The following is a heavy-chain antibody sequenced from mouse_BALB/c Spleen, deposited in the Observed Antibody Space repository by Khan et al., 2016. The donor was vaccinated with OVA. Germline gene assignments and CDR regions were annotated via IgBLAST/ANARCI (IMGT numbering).Heavy chain of an antibody. CDR3: ARSGYGGFAY. D-gene: IGHD1-2*01. CDR1: GYSFTDYT. J-gene: IGHJ3*01. V-gene: IGHV1-18*01. Sequence: VQLKESGPELVKPGESMKISCKASGYSFTDYTMNWVKQSHGKNLEWIGLINPYNGGSNYNQKFKDKATLIVDKSSSTAYMELLSLTSEDSAVYYCARSGYGGFAYWGQGTLVTVSA. CDR2: INPYNGGS.